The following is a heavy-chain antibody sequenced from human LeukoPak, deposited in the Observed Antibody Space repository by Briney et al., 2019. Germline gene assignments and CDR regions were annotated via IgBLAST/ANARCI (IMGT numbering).Heavy chain of an antibody. CDR2: IYYSGST. D-gene: IGHD6-13*01. Sequence: PSETLSLTCTVSGGSISSYYWSWIRQPPGKGLEWIGYIYYSGSTNYNPSLKSRVTISVDTSKIQFSLKLSSVTAADTAVYYCARGIAAAGSDYYYYYMDVWGKGTTVTVSS. V-gene: IGHV4-59*01. J-gene: IGHJ6*03. CDR1: GGSISSYY. CDR3: ARGIAAAGSDYYYYYMDV.